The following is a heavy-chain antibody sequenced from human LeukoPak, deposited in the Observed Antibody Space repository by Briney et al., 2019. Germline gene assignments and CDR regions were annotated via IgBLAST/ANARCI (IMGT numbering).Heavy chain of an antibody. V-gene: IGHV4-61*02. CDR1: GGSISSGSYY. J-gene: IGHJ4*02. Sequence: SETLSLTCTVSGGSISSGSYYWSWIRQPAGKGLEWIGRIYTSGSTNYNPSLKSRVTISVDTSKNQFSLKLSSVTAADTAVYYCARDRITGTNYFDYWGQGTLVTVSS. D-gene: IGHD1-20*01. CDR2: IYTSGST. CDR3: ARDRITGTNYFDY.